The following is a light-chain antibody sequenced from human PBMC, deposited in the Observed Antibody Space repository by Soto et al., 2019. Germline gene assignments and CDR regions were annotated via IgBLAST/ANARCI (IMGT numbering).Light chain of an antibody. CDR1: SSNIGTYY. Sequence: QSVLTQPPSASGTPGQRVTISCSGSSSNIGTYYVDWYQQLPGTAPKLLIHRNGQRPSGVPDRFSGSKSGTSASLAISGLRSEDEADYYCATWADRLRAYVIGAGTKVTVL. V-gene: IGLV1-47*01. J-gene: IGLJ1*01. CDR2: RNG. CDR3: ATWADRLRAYV.